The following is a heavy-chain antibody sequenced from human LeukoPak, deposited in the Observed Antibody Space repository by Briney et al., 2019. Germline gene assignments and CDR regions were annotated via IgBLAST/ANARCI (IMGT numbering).Heavy chain of an antibody. J-gene: IGHJ5*02. D-gene: IGHD6-19*01. CDR2: INHSGST. CDR1: GVSFSGYY. V-gene: IGHV4-34*01. CDR3: ARGRGGWYVRWFDP. Sequence: SETLSLTCAVYGVSFSGYYWSWIRQPPGKGLEWIGEINHSGSTNYNPSLKSRVTISVDTSNNQFSLKLSSVTAADTAVYYCARGRGGWYVRWFDPWGQGTLVTVSS.